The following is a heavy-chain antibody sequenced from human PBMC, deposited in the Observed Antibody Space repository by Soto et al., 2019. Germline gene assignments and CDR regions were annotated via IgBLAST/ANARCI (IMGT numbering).Heavy chain of an antibody. CDR3: ARDRGVVVVAAEDIRYNWFDP. V-gene: IGHV1-2*02. CDR1: GYTFTGYY. Sequence: QVQLVQSGAEVKKPGASVKVSCKASGYTFTGYYMHWVRQAPGQGLEWMGWINPNSGGTNYAQKFQGRVTITAGESTSTAYMELSSLRSEDTAVYYCARDRGVVVVAAEDIRYNWFDPWGQGTLVTVSS. J-gene: IGHJ5*02. D-gene: IGHD2-15*01. CDR2: INPNSGGT.